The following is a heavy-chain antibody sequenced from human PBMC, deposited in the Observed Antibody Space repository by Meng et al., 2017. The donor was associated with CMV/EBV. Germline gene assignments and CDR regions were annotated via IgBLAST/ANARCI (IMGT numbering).Heavy chain of an antibody. CDR2: IKSKTDGGTT. J-gene: IGHJ4*02. CDR3: AKDQAYGSGSYYNYFDY. CDR1: GFTFSNAW. D-gene: IGHD3-10*01. Sequence: GGSLRLSCAASGFTFSNAWMSWVRQAPGKGLEWVGRIKSKTDGGTTDYAAPVKGRFTISRDDSKNTLYLQMNSLRAEDTAVYYCAKDQAYGSGSYYNYFDYWGQGTLVTVSS. V-gene: IGHV3-15*01.